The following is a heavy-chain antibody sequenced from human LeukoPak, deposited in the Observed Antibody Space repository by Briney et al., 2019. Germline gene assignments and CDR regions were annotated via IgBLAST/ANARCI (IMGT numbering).Heavy chain of an antibody. V-gene: IGHV3-48*01. CDR1: GLTFSTYS. Sequence: GGSLRLSCAVSGLTFSTYSMNWVRQAPGKGREWVSYISSASSTIYYTDSVKGRFTISRDNAKNSLYLQMNSLRAEDTALYYCAKDFNPGYGDPGHWGRGTLVTVSS. J-gene: IGHJ4*02. D-gene: IGHD4-17*01. CDR2: ISSASSTI. CDR3: AKDFNPGYGDPGH.